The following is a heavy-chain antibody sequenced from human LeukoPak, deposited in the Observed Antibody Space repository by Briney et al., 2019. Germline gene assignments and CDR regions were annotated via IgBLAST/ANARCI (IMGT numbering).Heavy chain of an antibody. CDR1: GFTFSSYG. CDR3: ARDRGSNDPIDY. D-gene: IGHD2-15*01. V-gene: IGHV3-30*03. J-gene: IGHJ4*02. CDR2: ISYDGSNK. Sequence: GGSLRLSCAASGFTFSSYGMHWVRQAPGKGLEWVAVISYDGSNKYYADSVKGRFTISRDNSKNTLYLQMSSLRAEDTAVYYCARDRGSNDPIDYWGQGTLVTVSS.